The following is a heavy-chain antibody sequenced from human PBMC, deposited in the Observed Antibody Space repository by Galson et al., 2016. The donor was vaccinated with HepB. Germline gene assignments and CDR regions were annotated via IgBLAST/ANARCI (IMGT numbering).Heavy chain of an antibody. CDR3: AREGSVGARARAAKNWFDP. CDR1: GASISSFY. J-gene: IGHJ5*02. Sequence: TLSLTCTVSGASISSFYWSWIRQSPGKGLEWIGNVYYTGTTSYNPSLKSRVTTSVDMSKNQFSLKLSSVTAADAAVYYCAREGSVGARARAAKNWFDPWGQGILVTVSS. D-gene: IGHD1-26*01. CDR2: VYYTGTT. V-gene: IGHV4-59*13.